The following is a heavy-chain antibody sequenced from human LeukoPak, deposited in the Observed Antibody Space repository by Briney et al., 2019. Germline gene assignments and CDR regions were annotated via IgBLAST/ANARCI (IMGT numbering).Heavy chain of an antibody. CDR3: AREGSSLPFDY. CDR2: IWFDASND. Sequence: GRSLRLYCAASGFTFSSYGIHWVRQAPGKGLEWVAVIWFDASNDHFADSVKGRFTISRDNSKNTVYLQMNSLRAEDTAVYYCAREGSSLPFDYWGQGTLVTVSS. J-gene: IGHJ4*02. D-gene: IGHD6-13*01. CDR1: GFTFSSYG. V-gene: IGHV3-33*01.